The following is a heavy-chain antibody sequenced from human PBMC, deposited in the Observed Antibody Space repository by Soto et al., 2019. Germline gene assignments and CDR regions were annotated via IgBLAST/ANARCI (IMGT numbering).Heavy chain of an antibody. CDR2: IGGGGGTT. D-gene: IGHD6-19*01. Sequence: EVQLLESGGGLVQPGGSLRLSCAASGFTFSSYAMSWVRQAPGKGLEWVSDIGGGGGTTYYADSVKGRFTISRDNSKNPLYLQMNSLRAADTAVYYCASGYSSGWYGVDYWGQGTLVTVSS. V-gene: IGHV3-23*01. CDR1: GFTFSSYA. J-gene: IGHJ4*02. CDR3: ASGYSSGWYGVDY.